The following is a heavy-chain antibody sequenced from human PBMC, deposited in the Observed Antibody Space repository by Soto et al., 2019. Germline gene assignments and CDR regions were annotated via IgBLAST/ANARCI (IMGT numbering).Heavy chain of an antibody. D-gene: IGHD3-3*01. CDR3: ARDFGVVTNNYYYGMDV. CDR2: IYYSGST. Sequence: SETRSRTCTVSGGSISSSIYYWVWIRQPPGKGLEWIGSIYYSGSTYYNPSLKSRVTISVDTSKNQFSLKLSSVTAADTAVYYCARDFGVVTNNYYYGMDVWGQGTTVTVSS. J-gene: IGHJ6*02. CDR1: GGSISSSIYY. V-gene: IGHV4-39*01.